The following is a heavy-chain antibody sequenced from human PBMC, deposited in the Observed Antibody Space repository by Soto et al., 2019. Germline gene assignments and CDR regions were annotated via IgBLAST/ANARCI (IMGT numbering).Heavy chain of an antibody. CDR2: ISRSGDST. J-gene: IGHJ4*02. V-gene: IGHV3-23*01. Sequence: EVQLLESWGGLVQPGGSLRLSCAASGFTFSSYAMTWVRQAPGKGLEWVSTISRSGDSTYYRDSVKGRFTISRDNSKNTVYLQMNSLRAEDTAGYYCAKTDKFNPQSSGWANRFDYWGQGTLVTVSS. CDR1: GFTFSSYA. CDR3: AKTDKFNPQSSGWANRFDY. D-gene: IGHD6-19*01.